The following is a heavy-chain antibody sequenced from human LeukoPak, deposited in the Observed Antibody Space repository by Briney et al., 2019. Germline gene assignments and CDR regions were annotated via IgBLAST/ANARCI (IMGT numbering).Heavy chain of an antibody. V-gene: IGHV4-39*01. CDR1: GGSLSSSSYY. Sequence: PSETLSLTCTVSGGSLSSSSYYWGWIRQPPGKGLEWIGSIYYSGSTYYNPSLKSRVTISVDTSKNQFSLKLSSVTAADTAVYYCARQAIGIAAAGTGYMDVWGKGTTVTVSS. D-gene: IGHD6-13*01. CDR3: ARQAIGIAAAGTGYMDV. CDR2: IYYSGST. J-gene: IGHJ6*03.